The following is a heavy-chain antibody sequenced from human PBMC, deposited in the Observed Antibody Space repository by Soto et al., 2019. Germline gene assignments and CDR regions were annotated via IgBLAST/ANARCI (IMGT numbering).Heavy chain of an antibody. CDR1: GGSIRSYY. J-gene: IGHJ4*02. CDR2: MYYSGNT. D-gene: IGHD3-22*01. V-gene: IGHV4-59*01. Sequence: PSETLSLTCTVSGGSIRSYYWSWIRQPPGKGLEYIGYMYYSGNTNYNPSLKSRVTMSVDTSKNQFSLKLSSVTAADTAVYYCARDYYDSSGFFFDYWGQGTLVTVSS. CDR3: ARDYYDSSGFFFDY.